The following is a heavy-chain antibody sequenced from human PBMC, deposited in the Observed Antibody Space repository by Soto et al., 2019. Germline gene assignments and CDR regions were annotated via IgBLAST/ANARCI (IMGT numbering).Heavy chain of an antibody. CDR3: ARHFATYGLNCFDP. J-gene: IGHJ5*02. CDR1: GGSISSSSDY. V-gene: IGHV4-39*01. CDR2: FYYSGST. Sequence: SETLSLTCTVSGGSISSSSDYWGWIRQPPGKGLEWIGSFYYSGSTYYNPSLKSRVTLSVDTSKNQFSLKLSSVTAADTAVYYCARHFATYGLNCFDPCVPRTLVTVFS. D-gene: IGHD2-21*01.